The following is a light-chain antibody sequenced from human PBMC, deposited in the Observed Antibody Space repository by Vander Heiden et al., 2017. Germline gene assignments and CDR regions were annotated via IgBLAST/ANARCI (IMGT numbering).Light chain of an antibody. V-gene: IGLV6-57*01. CDR3: QSYDSSTHWV. Sequence: NFMLTPPHPVSESPGKTVTISCTRSSGTIASNYVQWYQQRPGSSPTTVIYEDNQRPSGVPDRFSGSIDSSSNSASLTISGLKTEDEADYYCQSYDSSTHWVFGGGTKLTVL. CDR2: EDN. J-gene: IGLJ3*02. CDR1: SGTIASNY.